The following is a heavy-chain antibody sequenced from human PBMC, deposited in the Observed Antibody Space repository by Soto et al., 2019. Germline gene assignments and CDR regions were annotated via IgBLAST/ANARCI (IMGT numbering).Heavy chain of an antibody. Sequence: QVQLVQSGAEVKKPGSSVKVSCKASGGTFSSYAISWVRQAPGQGLEWMGGIIPIFGTADYAQKFQVRVTITADESTSTAYMELSSLRSEDTAVYYCASHSSLRGYCISTSCYGYYYGMDVWGQGTTVTVSS. J-gene: IGHJ6*02. CDR2: IIPIFGTA. CDR3: ASHSSLRGYCISTSCYGYYYGMDV. D-gene: IGHD2-2*01. CDR1: GGTFSSYA. V-gene: IGHV1-69*12.